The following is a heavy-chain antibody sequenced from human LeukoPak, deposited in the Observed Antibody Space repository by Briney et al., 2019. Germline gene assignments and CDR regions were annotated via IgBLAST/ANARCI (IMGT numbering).Heavy chain of an antibody. D-gene: IGHD1-26*01. Sequence: ASVKVSCRASGGTFSSYAVSWVRQAPGQGLEWMGRIIPILGIANYAQKFQGRVTITADKSTSAAYMELSSLRSEDTAVYYCAADPLRSGSYYDYYYYMDVWGKGTTVTVSS. CDR3: AADPLRSGSYYDYYYYMDV. CDR2: IIPILGIA. J-gene: IGHJ6*03. CDR1: GGTFSSYA. V-gene: IGHV1-69*04.